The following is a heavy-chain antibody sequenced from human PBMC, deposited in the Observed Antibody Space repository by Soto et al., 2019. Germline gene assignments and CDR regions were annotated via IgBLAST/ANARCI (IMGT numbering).Heavy chain of an antibody. D-gene: IGHD2-2*01. Sequence: SVKVSCKASGGTFSSYTISWVRQAPGQGLEWMGRIIPILGIANYAQKFQGRVTITADKSTSTAYMELSSLRSEDTAVYYCARARLYSFVVVPAAQDAFDIWGQGTMVTVSS. V-gene: IGHV1-69*02. CDR1: GGTFSSYT. CDR3: ARARLYSFVVVPAAQDAFDI. J-gene: IGHJ3*02. CDR2: IIPILGIA.